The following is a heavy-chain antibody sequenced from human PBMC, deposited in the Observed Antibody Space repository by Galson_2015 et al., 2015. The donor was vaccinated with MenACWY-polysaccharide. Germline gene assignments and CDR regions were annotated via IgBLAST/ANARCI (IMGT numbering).Heavy chain of an antibody. J-gene: IGHJ5*02. CDR2: INGDGSST. V-gene: IGHV3-74*01. CDR3: ARGGNNSTWYTWFDP. Sequence: SLRLSCAASGFTFSSYWMHWVRQPPGKGLVWASRINGDGSSTGYADSVKGRFTISRDNAKNTLYLQMNSLRAEDTAVYFCARGGNNSTWYTWFDPWGQGTLVTVSS. CDR1: GFTFSSYW. D-gene: IGHD6-13*01.